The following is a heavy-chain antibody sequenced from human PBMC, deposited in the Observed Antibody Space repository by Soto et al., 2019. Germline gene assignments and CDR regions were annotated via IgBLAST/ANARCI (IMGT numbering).Heavy chain of an antibody. CDR1: GFTVDDYA. D-gene: IGHD2-2*01. CDR2: ISANGDNV. CDR3: ARVRRGLVRLDY. J-gene: IGHJ4*02. Sequence: PGGSLRLSCVASGFTVDDYAMHWVRQAPGKGLEWVSGISANGDNVDYADSVKGRFTISRDNAKNSLYLQMNSLREEDTAVYYCARVRRGLVRLDYWGQGTLVTVSS. V-gene: IGHV3-9*01.